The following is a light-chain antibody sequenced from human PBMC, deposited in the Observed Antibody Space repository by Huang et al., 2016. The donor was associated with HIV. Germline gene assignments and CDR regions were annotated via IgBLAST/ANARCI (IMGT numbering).Light chain of an antibody. CDR1: QNVGTS. V-gene: IGKV1-8*01. CDR3: QHSDGLSPLT. J-gene: IGKJ4*01. Sequence: IRMTQSPSSLSASTGDRVTITCRASQNVGTSLAWYQQRPGRAPVLLIYDASTLQRGVPSRFSGSGARTVFTLTIGCLQVEDAATYYCQHSDGLSPLTFGGGT. CDR2: DAS.